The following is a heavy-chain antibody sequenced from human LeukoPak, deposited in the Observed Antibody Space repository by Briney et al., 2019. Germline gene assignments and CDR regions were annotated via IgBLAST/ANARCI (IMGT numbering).Heavy chain of an antibody. D-gene: IGHD2-2*01. Sequence: SETLSLTCTVSGGSISSSRYYWAWIRQSPGKGLEWIGSLYYSGCAYYNPSLKSRVTMSVDTSKNQFSLKLSSVTAADTAVYYCARAIPAASNWFDPWGQGTLVTVFS. CDR1: GGSISSSRYY. CDR3: ARAIPAASNWFDP. J-gene: IGHJ5*02. CDR2: LYYSGCA. V-gene: IGHV4-39*07.